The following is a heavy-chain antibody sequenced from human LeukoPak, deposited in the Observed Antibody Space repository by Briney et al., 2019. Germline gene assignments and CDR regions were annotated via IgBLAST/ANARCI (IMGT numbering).Heavy chain of an antibody. CDR3: ARIGSSGFFDY. CDR1: GGSISSGGYS. V-gene: IGHV4-30-2*01. J-gene: IGHJ4*02. CDR2: IYHRGST. D-gene: IGHD6-19*01. Sequence: SETLSLTCAVSGGSISSGGYSWSWIRQPPGKGLEWIGYIYHRGSTYYNPSLKSRVTISVDRSKNQFSLKLSSVTAADTAVYYCARIGSSGFFDYWGQGTLVTVSS.